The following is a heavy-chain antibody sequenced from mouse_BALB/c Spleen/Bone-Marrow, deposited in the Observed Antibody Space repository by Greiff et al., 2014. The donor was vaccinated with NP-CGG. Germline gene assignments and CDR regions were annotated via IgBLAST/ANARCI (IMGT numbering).Heavy chain of an antibody. Sequence: EVQLVESGAELVKPGASVKLSCTASGFNIKDTYMHWVKQRPEQGLEWIGRVDPANGNTKYDPKFQGKATITADTSSNTAFLQLSSLTSEDTTVYYCAAYYYGCSYGLAYWGQGTLVTVSA. J-gene: IGHJ3*01. V-gene: IGHV14-3*02. CDR1: GFNIKDTY. CDR2: VDPANGNT. CDR3: AAYYYGCSYGLAY. D-gene: IGHD1-1*01.